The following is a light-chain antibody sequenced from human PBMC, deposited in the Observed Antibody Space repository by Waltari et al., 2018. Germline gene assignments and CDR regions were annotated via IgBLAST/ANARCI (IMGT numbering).Light chain of an antibody. Sequence: EIVVTQSPATLSVSPGERVTLSCRASQNVGTSLAWYQQKPGQTPRLLIFGAYSRASGVPARFSGSGDGTDFTLAISSLQSEDFAVYYCQQYEDWPRHSFGGGTKVQIE. V-gene: IGKV3-15*01. CDR3: QQYEDWPRHS. J-gene: IGKJ4*01. CDR1: QNVGTS. CDR2: GAY.